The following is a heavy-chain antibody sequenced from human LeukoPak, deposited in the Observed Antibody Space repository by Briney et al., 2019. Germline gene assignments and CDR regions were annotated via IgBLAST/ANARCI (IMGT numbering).Heavy chain of an antibody. CDR2: ISSSSSTI. CDR3: AKERIVGEYRYGPFDH. D-gene: IGHD5-18*01. V-gene: IGHV3-48*01. J-gene: IGHJ4*02. Sequence: GGSLRLSCAASGFTFSSYGMTWVRQAPGKGLEWVSYISSSSSTIYYADSVKGRFTISRDNAKNSLYLQMNSLRAEDTALYYCAKERIVGEYRYGPFDHWGQGTLVTVSS. CDR1: GFTFSSYG.